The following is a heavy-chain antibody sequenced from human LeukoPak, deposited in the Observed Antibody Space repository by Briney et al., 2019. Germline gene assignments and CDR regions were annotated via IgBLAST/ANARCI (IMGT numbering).Heavy chain of an antibody. Sequence: PSETLSLTCTVSGGSISSSSYYWGWTRQPPGKGLEWIASIYYSGSTYYNPSLKSRVSISVDTSKNQFSLKLSSVTAADTAVYYCARLTVGSTRDYYWGQGTLVTVSS. V-gene: IGHV4-39*01. CDR2: IYYSGST. CDR1: GGSISSSSYY. J-gene: IGHJ4*02. CDR3: ARLTVGSTRDYY. D-gene: IGHD1-26*01.